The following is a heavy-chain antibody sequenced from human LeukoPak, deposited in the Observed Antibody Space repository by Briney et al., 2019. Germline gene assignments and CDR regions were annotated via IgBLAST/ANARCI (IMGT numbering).Heavy chain of an antibody. CDR2: IYYSGST. D-gene: IGHD2-2*01. Sequence: SETLSLTCTVSGGSISSYYWSWIRQPPGKGLEWIGYIYYSGSTNYNPSLKSRVTISVDTTKNQFSLKLSSVTAADTAVYYCARLETLPVYTWFDSWGQGTLVTVSS. V-gene: IGHV4-59*08. CDR1: GGSISSYY. CDR3: ARLETLPVYTWFDS. J-gene: IGHJ5*01.